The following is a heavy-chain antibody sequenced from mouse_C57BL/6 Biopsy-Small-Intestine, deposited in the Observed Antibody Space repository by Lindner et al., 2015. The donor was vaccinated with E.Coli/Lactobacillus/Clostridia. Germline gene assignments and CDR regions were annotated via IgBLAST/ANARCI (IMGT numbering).Heavy chain of an antibody. V-gene: IGHV1-34*02. CDR3: ARPFNYDDY. CDR2: IYPNNGGT. CDR1: GYTFTDYN. J-gene: IGHJ2*01. Sequence: VQLQESGPELVKPGASVKISCKASGYTFTDYNMDWVKQSHGKSLEWIGYIYPNNGGTGYNQKFKSKATLTVDKSSSTAYMELHSLTSEDSAVYYCARPFNYDDYWGQGTTLTVSS.